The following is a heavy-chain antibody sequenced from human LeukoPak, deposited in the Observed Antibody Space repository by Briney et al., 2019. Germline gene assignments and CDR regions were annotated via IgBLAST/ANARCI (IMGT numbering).Heavy chain of an antibody. Sequence: GASVKVSCKVSGYTLTELSMHWVRQAPGKGLEWMGGFDPEDGETIYAQKFQGRVTMTEDTSTDTAYMELRSLRSDDTAVYYCARDVTVVRGVIISHDYWGQGTLVTVSS. V-gene: IGHV1-24*01. J-gene: IGHJ4*02. D-gene: IGHD3-10*01. CDR2: FDPEDGET. CDR3: ARDVTVVRGVIISHDY. CDR1: GYTLTELS.